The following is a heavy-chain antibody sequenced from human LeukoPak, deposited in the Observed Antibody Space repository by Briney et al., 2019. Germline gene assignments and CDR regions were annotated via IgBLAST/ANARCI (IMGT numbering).Heavy chain of an antibody. D-gene: IGHD2-15*01. V-gene: IGHV4-61*02. J-gene: IGHJ5*02. CDR1: GGSISSGSYY. CDR2: IYTSGST. CDR3: ESSPDVVAAGFDP. Sequence: SQTLSLTCTVSGGSISSGSYYWSWIRQPAGKGLEWIGRIYTSGSTNYNPSLKSRVTISVDTSKNQFSLKLSSVTAADTAVYYCESSPDVVAAGFDPWGQGTLVTVSS.